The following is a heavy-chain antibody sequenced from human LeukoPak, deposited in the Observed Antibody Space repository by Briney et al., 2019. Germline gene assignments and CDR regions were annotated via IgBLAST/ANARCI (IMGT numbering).Heavy chain of an antibody. Sequence: SETLSLTCTVSGGSISSYYWSWVRQPPGKGLEWIGYIHYSGSTNSNPSLKSRVAISIDTSKNQFSLRLSSVTAADTAVYYCARVLLGDYNWFDPWGQGTLVTVSS. V-gene: IGHV4-59*01. D-gene: IGHD3-16*01. J-gene: IGHJ5*02. CDR1: GGSISSYY. CDR3: ARVLLGDYNWFDP. CDR2: IHYSGST.